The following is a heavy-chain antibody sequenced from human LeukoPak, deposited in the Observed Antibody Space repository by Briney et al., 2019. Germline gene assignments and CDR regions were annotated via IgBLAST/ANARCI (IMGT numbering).Heavy chain of an antibody. J-gene: IGHJ5*02. V-gene: IGHV4-34*01. Sequence: GSLRLSCAASGFTFSSYAMSWVRQAPGKGLEWIGEINHSGSTNYNPSLKSRVTISVDTSKNQFSLKLSSVTAADTAVYYCARGVLWFDPWGQGTLVTVSS. CDR3: ARGVLWFDP. CDR1: GFTFSSYA. D-gene: IGHD4/OR15-4a*01. CDR2: INHSGST.